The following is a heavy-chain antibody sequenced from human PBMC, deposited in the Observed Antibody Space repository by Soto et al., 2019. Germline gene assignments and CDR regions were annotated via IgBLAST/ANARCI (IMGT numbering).Heavy chain of an antibody. D-gene: IGHD3-22*01. CDR3: ARVVRDSSGDDAFDI. CDR1: GFTFSDYY. V-gene: IGHV3-11*06. CDR2: ISSSSSYT. Sequence: PGGALRLSCAASGFTFSDYYMSWIRQAPGKGLEWVSYISSSSSYTNYADSVKGRFTISRDNAKNSLYLQMNSLRAEDTAVYYCARVVRDSSGDDAFDIWGQGTMVTVSS. J-gene: IGHJ3*02.